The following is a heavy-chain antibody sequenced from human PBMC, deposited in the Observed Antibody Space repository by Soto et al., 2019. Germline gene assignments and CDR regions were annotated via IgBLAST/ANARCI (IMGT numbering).Heavy chain of an antibody. Sequence: PSETLSLTCTVCGGSISSYYWSWIRQTAGKGLEWIGRIYPSGNTNYNPSLKSRVTLSIDTSKNQLSLKMSSVTAADTAVYFCAGDEGYYYSGMDVWGQGTAVTVSS. CDR2: IYPSGNT. CDR1: GGSISSYY. J-gene: IGHJ6*02. CDR3: AGDEGYYYSGMDV. V-gene: IGHV4-4*07.